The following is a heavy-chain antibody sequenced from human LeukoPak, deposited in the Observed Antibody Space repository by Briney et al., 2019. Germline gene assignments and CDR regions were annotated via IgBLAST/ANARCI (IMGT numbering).Heavy chain of an antibody. Sequence: SETLSLTCTVSGGSISSYYWSWIRQPPGKGLEWIGYIYYSGSTNYNPSLKSRVTISVDTSKNQFSLKLSSVTAADTAVYFCARHSARYFDWLLGGGLDAFDIWGQGTMVTVSS. D-gene: IGHD3-9*01. CDR2: IYYSGST. CDR3: ARHSARYFDWLLGGGLDAFDI. V-gene: IGHV4-59*08. J-gene: IGHJ3*02. CDR1: GGSISSYY.